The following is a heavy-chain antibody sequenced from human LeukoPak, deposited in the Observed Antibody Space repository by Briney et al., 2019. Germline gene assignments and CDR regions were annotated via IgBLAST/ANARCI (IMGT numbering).Heavy chain of an antibody. J-gene: IGHJ3*02. CDR1: GFTFSNYA. CDR3: ARAPMSYDSSGFGGAFDI. Sequence: GRSLTLSCAASGFTFSNYAMHWVRQAPGKGLEWVAVISYDGTNKYYADSVKGRFTISRDNSKNTMYLQMNSLRAEDTAMYYCARAPMSYDSSGFGGAFDIWGQGTMVTVPS. D-gene: IGHD3-22*01. V-gene: IGHV3-30-3*01. CDR2: ISYDGTNK.